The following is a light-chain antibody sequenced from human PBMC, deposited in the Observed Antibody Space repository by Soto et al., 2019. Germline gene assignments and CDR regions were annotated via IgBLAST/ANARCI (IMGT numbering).Light chain of an antibody. CDR2: GAS. J-gene: IGKJ2*01. Sequence: DTVMTQSPATLSVSPGERATLSCRASQSVSSNLAWYQQKPGQAPRLLIYGASTRATGIPARFSGSGSGTEFTLTISSLQSEDCAVYYCQQYNNWPPYTFGQGTKLEIK. V-gene: IGKV3-15*01. CDR1: QSVSSN. CDR3: QQYNNWPPYT.